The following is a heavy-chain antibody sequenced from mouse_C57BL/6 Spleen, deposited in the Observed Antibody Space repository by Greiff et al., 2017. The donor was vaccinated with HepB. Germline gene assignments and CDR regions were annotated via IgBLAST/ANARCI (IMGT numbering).Heavy chain of an antibody. CDR2: INPNNGGT. D-gene: IGHD2-1*01. Sequence: VQLQQSGPELVKPGASVKISCKASGYTFTDYYMNWVKQSHGKSLEWIGDINPNNGGTSYNQKFKGKATLTVDKSSSTAYMELHSLTSEDSAVYYCASYGNYVLAYWGQGTLVTVSA. CDR3: ASYGNYVLAY. J-gene: IGHJ3*01. CDR1: GYTFTDYY. V-gene: IGHV1-26*01.